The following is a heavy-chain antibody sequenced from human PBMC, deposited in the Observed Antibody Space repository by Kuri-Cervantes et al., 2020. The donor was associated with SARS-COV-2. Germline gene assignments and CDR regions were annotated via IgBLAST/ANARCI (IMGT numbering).Heavy chain of an antibody. CDR1: GFTFSSYS. V-gene: IGHV3-21*05. D-gene: IGHD1-26*01. J-gene: IGHJ4*02. Sequence: GESLKISCAASGFTFSSYSMNWVRQAPGKGLEWVSYISSSSYIYYADSVKGRFTISRDNAKNSLYLQMNSLRAEDTAVYYCARDQSGSYYFGYFDYWGQGTLVTVSS. CDR2: ISSSSYI. CDR3: ARDQSGSYYFGYFDY.